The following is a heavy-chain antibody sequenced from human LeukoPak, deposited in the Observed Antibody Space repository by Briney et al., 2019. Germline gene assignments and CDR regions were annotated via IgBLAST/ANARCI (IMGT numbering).Heavy chain of an antibody. Sequence: SETLSLTCAVYGGSFIGYYWSWIRQPPGKGLQWIGEIHHSGSTNYNPSLMSRVTMTVDTSKTQFSLKLSSVTAADTAVYYCARVAYLYYYDSSAYDYYFDYWGQGTLVTVSS. V-gene: IGHV4-34*01. J-gene: IGHJ4*02. CDR3: ARVAYLYYYDSSAYDYYFDY. D-gene: IGHD3-22*01. CDR2: IHHSGST. CDR1: GGSFIGYY.